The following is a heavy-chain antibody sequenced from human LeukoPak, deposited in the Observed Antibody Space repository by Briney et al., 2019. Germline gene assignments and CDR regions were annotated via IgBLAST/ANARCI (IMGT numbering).Heavy chain of an antibody. J-gene: IGHJ4*02. V-gene: IGHV3-30-3*01. D-gene: IGHD6-13*01. CDR2: ISYDGSNK. CDR3: ARDPLTFLIAAAPDY. CDR1: GFTFSSYA. Sequence: GGSLRLSCAASGFTFSSYAMHWVRQAPGKGLEWVAVISYDGSNKYYADSVKGRFTISRDNSKNTLYLQTNSLRAEDTAVYYCARDPLTFLIAAAPDYWGQGTLVTVSS.